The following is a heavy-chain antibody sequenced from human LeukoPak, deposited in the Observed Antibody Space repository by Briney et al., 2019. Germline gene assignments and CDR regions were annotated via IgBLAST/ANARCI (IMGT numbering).Heavy chain of an antibody. J-gene: IGHJ4*02. CDR1: GGSFSGYY. CDR3: ARERTDYGDYFDY. Sequence: SETLSLTCAVYGGSFSGYYWSWIRQPPGKGLEWIGEINHSGSTNYNPSLKSRVTISVDTSKKQFSLKLSSVTAADTAVYYCARERTDYGDYFDYWGQGTLVTVSS. V-gene: IGHV4-34*01. D-gene: IGHD4-17*01. CDR2: INHSGST.